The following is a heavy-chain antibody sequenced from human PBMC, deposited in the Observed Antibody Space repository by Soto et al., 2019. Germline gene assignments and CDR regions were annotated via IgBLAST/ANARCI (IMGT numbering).Heavy chain of an antibody. CDR3: ARVAFGPIDY. J-gene: IGHJ4*02. D-gene: IGHD3-16*01. CDR2: MYHSGTT. Sequence: SETLSLTCTVSNYSISSGYYWGWIRQSPGEGLEWIVSMYHSGTTYYNPSLKSRVTISIDTSKNQFSLKLTSVTSADTGVYFCARVAFGPIDYWGQGTLVTVSS. CDR1: NYSISSGYY. V-gene: IGHV4-38-2*02.